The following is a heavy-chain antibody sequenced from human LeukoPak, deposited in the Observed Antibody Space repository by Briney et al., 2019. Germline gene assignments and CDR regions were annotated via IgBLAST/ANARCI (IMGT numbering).Heavy chain of an antibody. CDR1: GDSISGGGWY. Sequence: SETLSLTCTVSGDSISGGGWYWTWIRQHPGKGLEWIGYIYNGETTYYSPSLKSRLTISVDTSKNQFSLKLSSVTAADTAVYYCAREGDGYKGVDSWGQGTLVTVSS. J-gene: IGHJ4*02. CDR2: IYNGETT. CDR3: AREGDGYKGVDS. D-gene: IGHD5-24*01. V-gene: IGHV4-31*03.